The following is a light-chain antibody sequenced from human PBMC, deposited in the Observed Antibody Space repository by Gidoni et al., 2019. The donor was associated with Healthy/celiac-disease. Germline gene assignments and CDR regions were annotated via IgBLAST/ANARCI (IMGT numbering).Light chain of an antibody. CDR3: QQRSNWPRT. CDR2: DAS. V-gene: IGKV3-11*01. Sequence: EIVLTQSPATLSLSPGERATLSCSASQSVSSYLAWYQQKPGQAPRLLIYDASNRATGIPARFSGSGSETDFPLTISSLEPEDFAVYYCQQRSNWPRTFGQGTKVEIK. CDR1: QSVSSY. J-gene: IGKJ1*01.